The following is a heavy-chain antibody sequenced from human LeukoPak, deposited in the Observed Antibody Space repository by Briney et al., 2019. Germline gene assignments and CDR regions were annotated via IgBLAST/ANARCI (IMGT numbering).Heavy chain of an antibody. V-gene: IGHV4-39*02. CDR2: IYSAGNT. CDR1: GGSISNNNSH. Sequence: SETLSLTCTVSGGSISNNNSHWGWVRPPPENRLEWIGTIYSAGNTYYYPSLKSQVTISVDTSKNHFSLKLSSVTAADTAVYYCTSWSTSAVDYWGQGTLVTVSS. D-gene: IGHD2-8*01. CDR3: TSWSTSAVDY. J-gene: IGHJ4*02.